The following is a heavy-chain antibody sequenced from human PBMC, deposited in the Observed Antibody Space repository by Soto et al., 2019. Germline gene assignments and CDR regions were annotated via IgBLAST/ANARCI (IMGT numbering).Heavy chain of an antibody. CDR1: KFSFCRWR. J-gene: IGHJ3*02. D-gene: IGHD5-12*01. Sequence: PWGSISVDCGAGKFSFCRWRMYCYNQAPGKGLEWVSYISSSSSTIYYADSVKGRFTISRDNAKNSLYLQMNSLRAEDTAVHYCAREGSFAPDIVATGRRGDAFYSWGQGTMVTVSS. CDR3: AREGSFAPDIVATGRRGDAFYS. V-gene: IGHV3-48*01. CDR2: ISSSSSTI.